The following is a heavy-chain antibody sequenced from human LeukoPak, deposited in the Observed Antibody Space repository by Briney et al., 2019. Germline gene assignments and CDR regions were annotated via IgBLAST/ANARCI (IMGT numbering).Heavy chain of an antibody. D-gene: IGHD6-13*01. Sequence: GGSLRLSCAASGFTFTSYWMSWVRQAPGKGLEWVANIKEDGGEKYYVDSVKGRLTISRDNAKNSLYLQMNSLRAEDAAVYYCARVDGIVGAGTFDYWGQGTLVAVSS. J-gene: IGHJ4*02. CDR3: ARVDGIVGAGTFDY. V-gene: IGHV3-7*01. CDR2: IKEDGGEK. CDR1: GFTFTSYW.